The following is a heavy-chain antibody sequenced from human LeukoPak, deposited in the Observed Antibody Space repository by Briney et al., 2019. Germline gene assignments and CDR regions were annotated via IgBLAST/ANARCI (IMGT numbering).Heavy chain of an antibody. CDR1: GYTFTSYD. V-gene: IGHV1-8*01. D-gene: IGHD5-18*01. J-gene: IGHJ3*02. Sequence: ASVKFSCKASGYTFTSYDINGVRQASGQGCEWMGWMNPNSGNTGYAQKFQGRVTMTRKPSTTPAYMELSSLRSEDTAVYYCASTELYSYGLIADDAFDIWGQGTMVTVSS. CDR2: MNPNSGNT. CDR3: ASTELYSYGLIADDAFDI.